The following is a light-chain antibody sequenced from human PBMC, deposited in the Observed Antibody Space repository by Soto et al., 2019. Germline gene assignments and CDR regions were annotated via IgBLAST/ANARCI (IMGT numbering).Light chain of an antibody. CDR1: QGIGSW. CDR2: ATS. J-gene: IGKJ1*01. Sequence: DIQMTQSPSSVSASVGDRVTITCRASQGIGSWLAWYQQKPGEAPKLLIYATSSLESGVPSRFSGSGFGTDFTLTISSLQPEDFATYYCQQADSFPRTFGQGTKVEIK. V-gene: IGKV1-12*01. CDR3: QQADSFPRT.